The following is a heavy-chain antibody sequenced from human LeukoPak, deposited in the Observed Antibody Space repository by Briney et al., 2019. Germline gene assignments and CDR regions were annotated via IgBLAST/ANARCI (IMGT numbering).Heavy chain of an antibody. D-gene: IGHD3-3*01. V-gene: IGHV3-20*01. CDR1: GFTFSNAW. CDR2: INWNGGST. Sequence: GGSLRLSCAASGFTFSNAWMSWVRQAPGKGLEWVSGINWNGGSTGYADSVKGRFTISRDNAKNSLYLQMNSLRAEDTALYHCARGGEDFWSGYRDYYFDYWGQGTLVTVSS. CDR3: ARGGEDFWSGYRDYYFDY. J-gene: IGHJ4*02.